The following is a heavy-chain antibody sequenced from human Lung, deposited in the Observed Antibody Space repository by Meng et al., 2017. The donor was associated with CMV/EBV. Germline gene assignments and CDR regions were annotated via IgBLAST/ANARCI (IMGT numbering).Heavy chain of an antibody. Sequence: SLKISXAASGFTFSTHTMNWVGQAPGKGLAWVSSISSRSGSYIYYADSVKGRFTISRDNAKNSLYLQMNSLRSEDTAVYYCARDSTVSRRWDGMDVWGQGTTVTISS. CDR3: ARDSTVSRRWDGMDV. D-gene: IGHD4-11*01. J-gene: IGHJ6*02. CDR2: ISSRSGSYI. CDR1: GFTFSTHT. V-gene: IGHV3-21*01.